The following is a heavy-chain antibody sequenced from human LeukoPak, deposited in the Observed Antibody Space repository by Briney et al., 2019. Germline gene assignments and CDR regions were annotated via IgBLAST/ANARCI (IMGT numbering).Heavy chain of an antibody. D-gene: IGHD6-19*01. CDR2: FYYSGGT. Sequence: SETLSLTCTVSGGSISSYYWSWIRQPPGKGLEWIGWFYYSGGTYFNPSLGSRVTISADTSRNHLSLNLRSLTAADTAVYYCARHSSGWHFDSWGQGALVTVSS. CDR1: GGSISSYY. V-gene: IGHV4-59*13. J-gene: IGHJ4*02. CDR3: ARHSSGWHFDS.